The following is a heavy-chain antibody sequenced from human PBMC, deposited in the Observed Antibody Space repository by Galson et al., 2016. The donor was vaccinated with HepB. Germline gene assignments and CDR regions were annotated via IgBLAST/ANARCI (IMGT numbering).Heavy chain of an antibody. CDR3: ARDGVPNYDFWTGFYYFDH. CDR1: GFTFSDYG. J-gene: IGHJ4*02. V-gene: IGHV3-33*01. Sequence: SLRLSCAASGFTFSDYGMHWVRQAPGKGLEWVAVIWGDGSNRYYGDSVRGRFTISRDNARKTLYLQMDRLRPEDTAVYFCARDGVPNYDFWTGFYYFDHWDQGNLVTVSS. D-gene: IGHD3-3*01. CDR2: IWGDGSNR.